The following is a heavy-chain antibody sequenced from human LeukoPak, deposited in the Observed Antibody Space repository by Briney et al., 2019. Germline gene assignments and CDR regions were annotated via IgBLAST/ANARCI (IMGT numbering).Heavy chain of an antibody. Sequence: GESLKISCKGSGYSFTSYWIGWVRQMPGKGLEWMGFIYPGDSDTRYSPSFQGQVTMSADKSISTVYLQWSSLKASDTAMYYCARWGEYSFRRFDLWGQGTLVTVSS. J-gene: IGHJ5*02. CDR3: ARWGEYSFRRFDL. CDR2: IYPGDSDT. V-gene: IGHV5-51*01. CDR1: GYSFTSYW. D-gene: IGHD3-16*01.